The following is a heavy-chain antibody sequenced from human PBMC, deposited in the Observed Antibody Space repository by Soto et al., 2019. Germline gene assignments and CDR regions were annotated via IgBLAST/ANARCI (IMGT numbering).Heavy chain of an antibody. D-gene: IGHD3-22*01. CDR1: GGTFIDYA. CDR3: AGTYDTSGDYPYYFEY. CDR2: IVPISGIE. Sequence: QVQLVQSGAAFKKPGSSVRVSCEASGGTFIDYAFSWVRQAPGQGLEWMGGIVPISGIEDYAQRFQGRITINADASTRTAYMELTSLRSEDTAVYYCAGTYDTSGDYPYYFEYWGQGALVTVSS. V-gene: IGHV1-69*01. J-gene: IGHJ4*02.